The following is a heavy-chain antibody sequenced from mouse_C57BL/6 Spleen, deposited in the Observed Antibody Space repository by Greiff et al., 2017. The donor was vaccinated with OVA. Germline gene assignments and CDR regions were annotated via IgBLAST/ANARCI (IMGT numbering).Heavy chain of an antibody. CDR2: IWGVGST. D-gene: IGHD2-14*01. Sequence: VKLEESGPGLVAPSQSLSITCTVSGFSLTSYGVDWVRQSPGKGLEWLGVIWGVGSTNYNSALKSRLSISKDNSKSQVFLKMNSLQTDDTAMYYCASEDREGAMDYWGQGTSVTVSS. CDR3: ASEDREGAMDY. CDR1: GFSLTSYG. V-gene: IGHV2-6*01. J-gene: IGHJ4*01.